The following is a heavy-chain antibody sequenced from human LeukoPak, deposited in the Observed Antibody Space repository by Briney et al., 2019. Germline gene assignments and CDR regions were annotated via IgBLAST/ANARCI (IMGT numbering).Heavy chain of an antibody. CDR1: EDTFSTND. Sequence: ASVKVSCKASEDTFSTNDFNWVRQATGQRLEWMGWMNPHNENTGYSEKFQGRVTMTRDTSISTAYMELNNLTTEDTAVYFCARGIYYGSGSYYLAYWGQGTVLTVSP. CDR3: ARGIYYGSGSYYLAY. D-gene: IGHD3-10*01. CDR2: MNPHNENT. V-gene: IGHV1-8*01. J-gene: IGHJ4*02.